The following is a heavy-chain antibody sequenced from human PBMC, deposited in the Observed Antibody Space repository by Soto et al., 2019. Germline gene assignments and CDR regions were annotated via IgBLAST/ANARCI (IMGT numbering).Heavy chain of an antibody. CDR1: GGSISSGGYY. CDR3: ARDLGCSSTSCYSNWFDP. D-gene: IGHD2-2*01. V-gene: IGHV4-31*03. J-gene: IGHJ5*02. CDR2: IYYSGST. Sequence: ASETLSLTCTVSGGSISSGGYYWSWIRQHPGKGLEWIGYIYYSGSTYYNPSLKSRVTISVDTSKNQFSLKLSSVTAADTAVYYCARDLGCSSTSCYSNWFDPWGQGTLVTVSS.